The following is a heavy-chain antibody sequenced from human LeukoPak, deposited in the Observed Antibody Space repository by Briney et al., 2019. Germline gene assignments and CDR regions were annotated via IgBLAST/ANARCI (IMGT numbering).Heavy chain of an antibody. CDR1: GGSFSGYY. V-gene: IGHV4-34*01. J-gene: IGHJ6*03. Sequence: PSETLSLTCAVYGGSFSGYYWSWIRQPPGKGLEWIGEINHSGSTNYNPSLKSRVTISVDTSKNQFSLKLSSVTAADTAVYYCARGRNYYDSSGPLRYYYYMDVWGKGTTVTVCS. D-gene: IGHD3-22*01. CDR3: ARGRNYYDSSGPLRYYYYMDV. CDR2: INHSGST.